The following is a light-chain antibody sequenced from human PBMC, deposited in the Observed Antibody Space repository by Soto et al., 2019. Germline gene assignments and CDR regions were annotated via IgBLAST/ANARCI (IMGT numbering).Light chain of an antibody. CDR3: LQHHTYPIT. CDR2: KST. Sequence: DILMTQSPSTLSASVGDRVTITFLASQTISTWVAWYQHKPGKAPKLLIYKSTSLESGVPSRFSGSGSGTEFTFTIRSLQPEDFATYYCLQHHTYPITFGQGTRLEIK. V-gene: IGKV1-5*03. J-gene: IGKJ5*01. CDR1: QTISTW.